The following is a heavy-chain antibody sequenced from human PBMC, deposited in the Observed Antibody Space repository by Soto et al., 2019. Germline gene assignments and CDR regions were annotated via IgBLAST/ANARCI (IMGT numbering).Heavy chain of an antibody. CDR1: GGSISSYY. J-gene: IGHJ4*02. V-gene: IGHV4-59*08. CDR3: ARHHDS. CDR2: IYYSGST. Sequence: QVQLQESGPGLVKPSETLSLNCTGSGGSISSYYWSWIRQPPGKGLEWIGYIYYSGSTNYNPSLERRVTLSVDTSKNQFPLNLSSVPAADTAVYYCARHHDSWGQGTLVTVSS.